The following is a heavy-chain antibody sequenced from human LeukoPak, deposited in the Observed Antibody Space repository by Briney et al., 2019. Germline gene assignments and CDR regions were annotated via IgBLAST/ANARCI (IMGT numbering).Heavy chain of an antibody. CDR3: ARVSSGSYYFDS. V-gene: IGHV4-4*02. CDR1: GGSISSSNW. J-gene: IGHJ4*02. Sequence: SETLSLTCAISGGSISSSNWWSWVRQPPGKGLEWVGEIYHSGSTNYSPSLKSRVTISVDKSKNQFSLKVTSVTAADTAVYYCARVSSGSYYFDSWGQGTLVTVSS. D-gene: IGHD1-26*01. CDR2: IYHSGST.